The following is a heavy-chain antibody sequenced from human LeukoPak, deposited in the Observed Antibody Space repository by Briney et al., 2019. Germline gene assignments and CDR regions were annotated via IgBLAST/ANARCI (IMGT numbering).Heavy chain of an antibody. CDR1: GFTFTSFA. D-gene: IGHD5-12*01. V-gene: IGHV3-23*01. CDR2: IRGSGDNT. J-gene: IGHJ4*02. CDR3: AKDSGHLLYYFDY. Sequence: GGSLRLSCAASGFTFTSFAMSWVRQAPGKGLEWVSAIRGSGDNTYYGDSVRGRFTITRDNSKNTLYLQMNSLTAEDTAVYFCAKDSGHLLYYFDYWGQRTLVTVSS.